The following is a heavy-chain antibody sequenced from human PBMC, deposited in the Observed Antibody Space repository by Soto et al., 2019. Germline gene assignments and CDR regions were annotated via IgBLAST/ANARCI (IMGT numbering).Heavy chain of an antibody. Sequence: QAQLVESGGGVVQPGRSLRLSCAASGFAFSSYGMHWVRQAPGTGLEWVAVISYDGSLQHYADSVKGRFTISRDNSKNMVLLQMSSLRAEDTAVNYCVSDRGYGYASVPYSWGQGTLVSVSS. CDR2: ISYDGSLQ. D-gene: IGHD5-18*01. J-gene: IGHJ4*02. CDR3: VSDRGYGYASVPYS. CDR1: GFAFSSYG. V-gene: IGHV3-30*03.